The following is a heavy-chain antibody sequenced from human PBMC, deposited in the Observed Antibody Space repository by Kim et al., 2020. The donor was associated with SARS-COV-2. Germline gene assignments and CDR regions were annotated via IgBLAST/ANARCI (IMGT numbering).Heavy chain of an antibody. V-gene: IGHV1-2*02. CDR3: ARDAGGDIGATITEGYGMGV. CDR1: GYTFTGYY. Sequence: ASVKVSCKASGYTFTGYYMHWVRNAPGQGLEWMGWINPNSGGTNYAQKFQGRVTMTRDTSISTAYMELSRLRSDATAVYYCARDAGGDIGATITEGYGMGVWGQGTTVTVAS. J-gene: IGHJ6*02. D-gene: IGHD5-12*01. CDR2: INPNSGGT.